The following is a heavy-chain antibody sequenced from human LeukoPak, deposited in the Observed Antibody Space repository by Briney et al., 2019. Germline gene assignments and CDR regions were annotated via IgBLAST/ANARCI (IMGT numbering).Heavy chain of an antibody. V-gene: IGHV3-33*01. CDR2: IWYDGSNK. D-gene: IGHD6-19*01. J-gene: IGHJ4*02. CDR1: GFTFSSYG. Sequence: PGGSLRLSCAASGFTFSSYGMHWVRQAPGKGLEWVAVIWYDGSNKYYADSVKGRFTISRDNSKNTLYLQMNSLRAEDTAVYYCARQIAVAGLFDYWGQGSLVTVSS. CDR3: ARQIAVAGLFDY.